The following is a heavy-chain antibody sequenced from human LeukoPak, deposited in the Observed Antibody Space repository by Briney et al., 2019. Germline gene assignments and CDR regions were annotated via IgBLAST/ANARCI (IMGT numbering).Heavy chain of an antibody. CDR2: INWNGGST. J-gene: IGHJ4*02. D-gene: IGHD2-15*01. Sequence: GGSVRLFCAASGFTFDDYGMSWVRLAPGKGLEWVSGINWNGGSTGYADSVKGRFTISRDNAKNSLYLQMNSLRAEDTAVYYCAKDRGVVVVAATSGYWGQGTLVTVSS. V-gene: IGHV3-20*04. CDR3: AKDRGVVVVAATSGY. CDR1: GFTFDDYG.